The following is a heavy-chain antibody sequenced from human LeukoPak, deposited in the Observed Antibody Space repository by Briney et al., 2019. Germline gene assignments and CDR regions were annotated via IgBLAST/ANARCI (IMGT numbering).Heavy chain of an antibody. D-gene: IGHD3-22*01. J-gene: IGHJ3*02. Sequence: SETLSLTCTVSGYSISSGYYWNWIRQPPGKGLEWIGYMYSSGSNNYNPSLKSRVTISVDTSKNQFSLRLSSVTAADTAVYYCARGNYYDSSTYYRAFDIWGQGTMVTVSS. CDR1: GYSISSGYY. CDR3: ARGNYYDSSTYYRAFDI. V-gene: IGHV4-61*01. CDR2: MYSSGSN.